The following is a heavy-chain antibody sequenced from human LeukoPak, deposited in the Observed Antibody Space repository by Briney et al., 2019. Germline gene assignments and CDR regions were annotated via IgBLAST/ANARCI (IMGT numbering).Heavy chain of an antibody. CDR1: GFIFSSYW. Sequence: RSGGSLRLSCAASGFIFSSYWMSWVRQAPGKGLEWVANIKQDGSEKYYVDSVKGRFTISRDNAKNSLYLQMNSLRAEDTAVYYCARLGGGHSSSWYDAFDIWGQGTMVTVSS. J-gene: IGHJ3*02. CDR2: IKQDGSEK. V-gene: IGHV3-7*01. D-gene: IGHD6-13*01. CDR3: ARLGGGHSSSWYDAFDI.